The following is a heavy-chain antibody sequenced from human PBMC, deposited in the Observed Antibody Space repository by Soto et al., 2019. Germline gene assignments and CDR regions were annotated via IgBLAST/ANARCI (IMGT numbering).Heavy chain of an antibody. D-gene: IGHD3-10*01. V-gene: IGHV1-3*01. CDR3: ARPGSGSYYDDAFDI. J-gene: IGHJ3*02. CDR2: INAGNGNT. Sequence: QVQLVQSGAEVKKPGASVKVSCKASGYTFTSYAMHWVRQAPGQRLEWMGWINAGNGNTKYSQKFQGRVTITRDTSASTAYMELSSLRSEDTAVYYCARPGSGSYYDDAFDIWGQGTMVTVSS. CDR1: GYTFTSYA.